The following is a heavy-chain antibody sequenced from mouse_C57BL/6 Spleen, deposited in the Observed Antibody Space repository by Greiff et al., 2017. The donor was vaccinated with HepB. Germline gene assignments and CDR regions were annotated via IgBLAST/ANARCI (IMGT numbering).Heavy chain of an antibody. CDR3: ARKYYGSSPLWYFDV. CDR1: GFTFSDYG. Sequence: EVHLVESGGGLVKPGGSLKLSCAASGFTFSDYGMHWVRQAPEKGLEWVAYISSGSSTIYYADTVKGRFTISRDNAKNTLFLQMTSLRSEDTAMYYCARKYYGSSPLWYFDVWGTGTTVTVSS. D-gene: IGHD1-1*01. J-gene: IGHJ1*03. V-gene: IGHV5-17*01. CDR2: ISSGSSTI.